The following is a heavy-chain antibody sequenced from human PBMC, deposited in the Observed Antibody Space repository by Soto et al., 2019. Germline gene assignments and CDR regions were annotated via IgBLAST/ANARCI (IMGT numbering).Heavy chain of an antibody. J-gene: IGHJ4*02. CDR2: IIPSFGTA. CDR1: GGTFSSYA. V-gene: IGHV1-69*13. Sequence: ASVKVSCKASGGTFSSYAISWVRQAPGQGLEWMGGIIPSFGTANYAQKFQGRVTITADESTSTAYMGLSSLRSEDTAVYYCARFGTNITIFGVAYYFDYWGQGTMVTVSS. CDR3: ARFGTNITIFGVAYYFDY. D-gene: IGHD3-3*01.